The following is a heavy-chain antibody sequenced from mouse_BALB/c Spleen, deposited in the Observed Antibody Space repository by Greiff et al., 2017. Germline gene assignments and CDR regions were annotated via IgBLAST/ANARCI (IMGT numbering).Heavy chain of an antibody. Sequence: EVQLVESGGGLVKPGGSLKLSCAASGFTFSSYAMSWVRQTPEKRLEWVASISSGGSTYYPDSVKGRFTISRDNARNILYLQMSSLRSEDTAMYYCARGRDSRYYFDYWGQGTTLTVSS. CDR2: ISSGGST. CDR1: GFTFSSYA. V-gene: IGHV5-6-5*01. J-gene: IGHJ2*01. D-gene: IGHD3-3*01. CDR3: ARGRDSRYYFDY.